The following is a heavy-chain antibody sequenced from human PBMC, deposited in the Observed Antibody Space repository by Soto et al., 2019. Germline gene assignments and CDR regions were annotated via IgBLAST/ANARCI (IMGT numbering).Heavy chain of an antibody. V-gene: IGHV1-8*01. CDR3: ARDYGVPGENYYYYGMDV. J-gene: IGHJ6*02. D-gene: IGHD4-17*01. CDR2: MNPNSGNT. Sequence: ASVKVSCKASGYTFTGYDINWVRQATGQGLEWMGWMNPNSGNTGYAQKFQGRVTMTRNTSISTAYMELSSLRSEDTAVYYCARDYGVPGENYYYYGMDVWGQGTTVTVSS. CDR1: GYTFTGYD.